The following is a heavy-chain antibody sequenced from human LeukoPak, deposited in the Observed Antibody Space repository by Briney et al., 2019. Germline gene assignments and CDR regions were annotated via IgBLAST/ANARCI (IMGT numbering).Heavy chain of an antibody. CDR3: ARCFAKLERRRSIKNWFDP. CDR2: VYTSGST. CDR1: GGSISYYY. J-gene: IGHJ5*02. Sequence: SETLSLTCTISGGSISYYYWSWIRQSAGKGLEWIGRVYTSGSTNDNPSLKSRVTMSVDTSKNQFSLKLSSVTAADTAVYYCARCFAKLERRRSIKNWFDPWGQGTLVTVSS. V-gene: IGHV4-4*07. D-gene: IGHD1-1*01.